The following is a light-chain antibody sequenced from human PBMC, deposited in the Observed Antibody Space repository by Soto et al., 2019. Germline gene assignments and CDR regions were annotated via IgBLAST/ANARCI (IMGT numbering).Light chain of an antibody. CDR3: QQYGSSPRT. CDR2: GAS. V-gene: IGKV3-20*01. Sequence: LVLAPGRMTLSPGESATDCCRASQSVSSRSLAWYQQKPGQAPRLLISGASSRAADIPDRFSGSGSGTDFTLTINRLEPEDFALYYCQQYGSSPRTFGQGTKVDIK. J-gene: IGKJ1*01. CDR1: QSVSSRS.